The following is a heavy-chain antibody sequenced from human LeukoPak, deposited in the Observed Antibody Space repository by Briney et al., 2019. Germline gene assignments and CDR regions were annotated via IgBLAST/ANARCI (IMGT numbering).Heavy chain of an antibody. V-gene: IGHV3-21*01. J-gene: IGHJ6*03. Sequence: AGGSLRLSCAASGFTFSSYSMNWVRQAPGKGLEWVSSISSSSSYIYYADSVKGRFTISRDNAKNSLYLQMNSLRAEDTAVYYCARSPGHYIDLWGKGTTVTVSS. CDR2: ISSSSSYI. CDR3: ARSPGHYIDL. CDR1: GFTFSSYS.